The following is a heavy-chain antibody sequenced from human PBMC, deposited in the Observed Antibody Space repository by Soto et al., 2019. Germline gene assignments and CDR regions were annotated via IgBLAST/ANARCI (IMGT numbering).Heavy chain of an antibody. CDR3: ARAVALPGLFYFDY. V-gene: IGHV4-4*02. Sequence: QVQLHESGPGLVKPSGTLSLTCAVSGGSISTAHSWSWVRQTPGKGLEWIAEIYNSGSANYNPSLKSRVTISVDKSKNQFSLKLISVTAADTAIYFCARAVALPGLFYFDYWGQGTRVTVSS. D-gene: IGHD1-1*01. CDR1: GGSISTAHS. J-gene: IGHJ4*02. CDR2: IYNSGSA.